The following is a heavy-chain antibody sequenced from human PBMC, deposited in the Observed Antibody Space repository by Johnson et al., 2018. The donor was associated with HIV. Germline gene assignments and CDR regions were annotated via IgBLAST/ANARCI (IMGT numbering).Heavy chain of an antibody. D-gene: IGHD6-13*01. CDR2: ISWNSGSI. J-gene: IGHJ3*02. CDR1: GFTFDDYA. V-gene: IGHV3-9*01. Sequence: VQLVESGGGLVQPGRSLRLSCAASGFTFDDYAMHWVRQAPGKGLEWVSGISWNSGSIGYADSVKGRFTISRDNAKNSLYLQMNSLRAEDTALYYCAKEAGKSSWIPLYDAFDIWGQGTMVTVSS. CDR3: AKEAGKSSWIPLYDAFDI.